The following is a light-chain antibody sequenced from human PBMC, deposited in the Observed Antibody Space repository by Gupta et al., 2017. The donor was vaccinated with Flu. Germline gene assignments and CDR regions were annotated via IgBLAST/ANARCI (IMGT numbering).Light chain of an antibody. J-gene: IGLJ3*02. CDR3: NSRDRDGGRGV. CDR1: SPRNFF. CDR2: GYN. V-gene: IGLV3-19*01. Sequence: SSELTQDPAVSVALGQIVRITCQGASPRNFFASWYQQKPGQAPVLVLYGYNRRPSGIPDRFSASTSGSAAYLTITGAQAEDEADYYCNSRDRDGGRGVFGGGTKLTVL.